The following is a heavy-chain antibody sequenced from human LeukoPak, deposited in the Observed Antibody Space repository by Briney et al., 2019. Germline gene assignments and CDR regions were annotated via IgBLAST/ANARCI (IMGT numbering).Heavy chain of an antibody. Sequence: ASVMVSCKASGYTFTGYYMHWVRQAPGQGLEWMGWINPNSGGTNYPQKFQGRVTMTRDTSISTAYMELSRLRSDDSAVYYCASSVVVPAAQFRYWGQGTLVTVSS. J-gene: IGHJ4*02. CDR2: INPNSGGT. CDR3: ASSVVVPAAQFRY. CDR1: GYTFTGYY. V-gene: IGHV1-2*02. D-gene: IGHD2-2*01.